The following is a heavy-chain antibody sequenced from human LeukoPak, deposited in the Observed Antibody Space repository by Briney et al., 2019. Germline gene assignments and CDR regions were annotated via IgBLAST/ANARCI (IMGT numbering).Heavy chain of an antibody. V-gene: IGHV3-66*01. CDR1: GFTFSDFA. J-gene: IGHJ4*02. Sequence: PGGSLRLSCAASGFTFSDFAMSWVRQAPGKGLEWVSVIYSGGSTYYADSVRGRFTISRDNSKNSLFLQMTSLRAEDTGLYYCVYGDFVRTVNYFDYWGQGTLVTVSS. CDR3: VYGDFVRTVNYFDY. CDR2: IYSGGST. D-gene: IGHD4-17*01.